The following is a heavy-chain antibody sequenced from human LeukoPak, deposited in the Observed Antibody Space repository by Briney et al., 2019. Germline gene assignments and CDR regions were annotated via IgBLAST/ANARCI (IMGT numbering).Heavy chain of an antibody. D-gene: IGHD2-15*01. CDR2: ISYDGSNK. Sequence: GGSLRLSCAASGFTFSRHPMHWVRQAPGKGLEWVAVISYDGSNKYYADSVKGRFTISRDNAKNSLYLQMNSLRAEDTAVYYCARLYCSGGSCYSGLGWWFDPWGQGTLVTVSS. V-gene: IGHV3-30*04. CDR1: GFTFSRHP. CDR3: ARLYCSGGSCYSGLGWWFDP. J-gene: IGHJ5*02.